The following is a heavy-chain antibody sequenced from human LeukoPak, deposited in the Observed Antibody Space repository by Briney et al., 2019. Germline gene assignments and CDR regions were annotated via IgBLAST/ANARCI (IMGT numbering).Heavy chain of an antibody. V-gene: IGHV4-61*02. D-gene: IGHD3-3*01. CDR3: ARGARPVLRFLEWLSDYMDV. CDR2: IYTSGST. CDR1: GGSISSGSYY. Sequence: PSETLSLTCTVSGGSISSGSYYWSWIRQPAGKGLEWIGRIYTSGSTNYNPSLKSRVTISVDTSKNQFSLTLSSVTAADTAVYYCARGARPVLRFLEWLSDYMDVWGKGTTVTVSS. J-gene: IGHJ6*03.